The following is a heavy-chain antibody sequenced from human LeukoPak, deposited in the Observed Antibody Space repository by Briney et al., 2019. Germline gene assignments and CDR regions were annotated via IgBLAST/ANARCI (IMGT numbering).Heavy chain of an antibody. CDR2: IYYAGDT. CDR1: GGPVSSSSY. D-gene: IGHD1-26*01. CDR3: ATWDSGRYSQIDN. V-gene: IGHV4-39*01. Sequence: SGTLSLTCTVSGGPVSSSSYWGWVRQSPEKGLEYIGTIYYAGDTYYNPSLESRLTISVDTSKNQFSLKLRSVTAADTAVYYCATWDSGRYSQIDNWGQGTLVTVSS. J-gene: IGHJ4*02.